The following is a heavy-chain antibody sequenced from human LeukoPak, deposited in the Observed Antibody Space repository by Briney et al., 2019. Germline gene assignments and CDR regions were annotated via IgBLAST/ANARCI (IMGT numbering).Heavy chain of an antibody. CDR3: ARVGYSYGRVY. CDR2: IYYSGST. Sequence: PSETLSLTCTVSGGSISSYYWSWIRQPPGKGLEWIGYIYYSGSTNYNPSLKSRVTISVDTSKNQFSLKLSSVTAADTAVYYCARVGYSYGRVYWGQGTLVTVSS. J-gene: IGHJ4*02. CDR1: GGSISSYY. V-gene: IGHV4-59*01. D-gene: IGHD5-18*01.